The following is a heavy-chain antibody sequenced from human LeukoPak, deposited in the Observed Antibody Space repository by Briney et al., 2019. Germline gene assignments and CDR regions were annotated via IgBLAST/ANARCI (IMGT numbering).Heavy chain of an antibody. CDR1: GFTFGSYT. V-gene: IGHV3-21*01. D-gene: IGHD1-26*01. J-gene: IGHJ3*02. CDR2: ISSSSSYI. Sequence: GRSLRLSCAASGFTFGSYTMNWVSQAPGKGMEWVSSISSSSSYIYYADSVKGRFTISRDNAKKSLYLQMNSLRAEDTAAYYCARGWPRGAFDIWGQGTMVTVSS. CDR3: ARGWPRGAFDI.